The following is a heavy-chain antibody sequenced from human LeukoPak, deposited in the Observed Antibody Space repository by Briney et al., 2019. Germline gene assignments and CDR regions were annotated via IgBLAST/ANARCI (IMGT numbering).Heavy chain of an antibody. CDR2: IYYSGST. D-gene: IGHD1-26*01. CDR1: GGSISSSSYY. J-gene: IGHJ4*02. V-gene: IGHV4-39*01. CDR3: GIVGATPRLLDY. Sequence: PSETLSLTCTVSGGSISSSSYYWGWIRQPPGKGLEWIGSIYYSGSTYYNPSLKSRVTISVDTSKNQLSLKLSSVTAADTAVYYCGIVGATPRLLDYWGQGTLVTVSS.